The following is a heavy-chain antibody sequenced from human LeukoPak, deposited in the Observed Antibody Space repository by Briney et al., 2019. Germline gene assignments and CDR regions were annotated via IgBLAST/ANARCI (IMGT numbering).Heavy chain of an antibody. CDR1: GFTFSSYW. V-gene: IGHV3-7*01. CDR3: ARGSAAAGTYWFDP. Sequence: PGGSLRLSCAASGFTFSSYWMSWVRQALGKGLEWVANIKQDGSEEYYVDSVKGRFTISRDNAKNSLYLQMNSLRAEDTAVYYCARGSAAAGTYWFDPWGQGTLVTVSS. D-gene: IGHD6-13*01. CDR2: IKQDGSEE. J-gene: IGHJ5*02.